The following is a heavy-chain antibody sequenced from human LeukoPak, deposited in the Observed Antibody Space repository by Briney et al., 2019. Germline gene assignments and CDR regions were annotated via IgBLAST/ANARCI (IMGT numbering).Heavy chain of an antibody. CDR1: GFTFSSYA. CDR2: ITGGTA. Sequence: GGSMRLSCAASGFTFSSYAMSWVRQAPGKGLEWVSGITGGTAYYADSVKGRFTASRDNSKDTLYLQMNSLRAEDTAVYYCAKSRTAGFRGMYVWGQGTTVTVSS. CDR3: AKSRTAGFRGMYV. D-gene: IGHD2-8*02. V-gene: IGHV3-23*01. J-gene: IGHJ6*02.